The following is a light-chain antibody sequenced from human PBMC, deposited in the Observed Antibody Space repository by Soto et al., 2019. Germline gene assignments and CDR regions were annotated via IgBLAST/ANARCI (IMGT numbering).Light chain of an antibody. J-gene: IGKJ4*01. Sequence: DIQITPSPSTLSASVGDRVTINCRASQTISRLLAWYQQKPGKAPKLLIYDASSLESGVPSRFSGSGSGTEFTLTISSLQPDDFATYYCQQYNSYSRAFGRGTKVDI. V-gene: IGKV1-5*01. CDR3: QQYNSYSRA. CDR1: QTISRL. CDR2: DAS.